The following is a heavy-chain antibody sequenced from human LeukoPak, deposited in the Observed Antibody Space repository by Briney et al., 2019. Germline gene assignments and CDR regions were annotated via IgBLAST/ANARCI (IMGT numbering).Heavy chain of an antibody. CDR1: XXTFXSXX. CDR2: IXSSSSXI. V-gene: IGHV3-48*02. Sequence: GGSLRLSCAASXXTFXSXXXXXVXXXPGXXLXWXSYIXSSSSXIYYADSVKGRFTISRDNAKNSLYLQMNSLRDEDTAVYYCARGAPTKYSSSWYRYWGQGTLVTVSS. D-gene: IGHD6-13*01. J-gene: IGHJ4*02. CDR3: ARGAPTKYSSSWYRY.